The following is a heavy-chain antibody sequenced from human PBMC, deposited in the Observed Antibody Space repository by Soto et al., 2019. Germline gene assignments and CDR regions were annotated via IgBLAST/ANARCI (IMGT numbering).Heavy chain of an antibody. CDR3: AAESFYYDSSGYQPPPTDFDY. CDR1: GVSNTSSA. J-gene: IGHJ4*02. D-gene: IGHD3-22*01. CDR2: IVVGSGNT. V-gene: IGHV1-58*01. Sequence: TSVKVSWKACGVSNTSSAGRWVRQDRGKRLEWIGWIVVGSGNTNYAQKFQERVTITRDMSTSTAYMELSSLRSEDTAVYYCAAESFYYDSSGYQPPPTDFDYWGQGPLVPV.